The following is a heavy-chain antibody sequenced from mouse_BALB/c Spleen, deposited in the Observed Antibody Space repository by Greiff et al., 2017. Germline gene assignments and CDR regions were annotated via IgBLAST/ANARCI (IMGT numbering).Heavy chain of an antibody. V-gene: IGHV10-1*02. J-gene: IGHJ1*01. CDR1: GFTFTTYA. CDR2: IRSKSNNYAT. Sequence: EVQRVESGGGLVQPKGSVKLSCAASGFTFTTYAMNWVRQAPGKGLEWVARIRSKSNNYATYYADSVKDRFTISRDDSQSMLYLQMNNLKTEDTAMYSCVRHYDGGSYVRYFDVWGEGTTVTVSS. D-gene: IGHD1-1*01. CDR3: VRHYDGGSYVRYFDV.